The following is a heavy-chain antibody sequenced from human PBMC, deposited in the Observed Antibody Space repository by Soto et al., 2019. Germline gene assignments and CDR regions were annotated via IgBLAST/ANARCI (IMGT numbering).Heavy chain of an antibody. D-gene: IGHD3-22*01. CDR2: IIPIFGTA. CDR1: GGTFSSYA. V-gene: IGHV1-69*01. Sequence: QVPLVQSGAEVKKPGSSVKVSCKASGGTFSSYAISWVRQAPGQGLEWIGGIIPIFGTANYAQKFQGRVTITADESTSTAYMELSSLRSEDTAVYYCARDEPSYYDSSGYYMRYWGQGTLVTVSS. J-gene: IGHJ4*02. CDR3: ARDEPSYYDSSGYYMRY.